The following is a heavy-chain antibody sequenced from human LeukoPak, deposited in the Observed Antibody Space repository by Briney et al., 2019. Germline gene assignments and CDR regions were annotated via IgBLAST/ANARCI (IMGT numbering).Heavy chain of an antibody. D-gene: IGHD1-14*01. J-gene: IGHJ4*02. Sequence: GGSLRLSCAASGFTFSGHWMSWVRQSPGKGREWVANINQGGSDKYYVESVKGRFTISRDNATNLLYLQMNSLRGEDTAVYYCTRDRSRAEDDWGQGPLVTVSS. CDR3: TRDRSRAEDD. CDR2: INQGGSDK. CDR1: GFTFSGHW. V-gene: IGHV3-7*01.